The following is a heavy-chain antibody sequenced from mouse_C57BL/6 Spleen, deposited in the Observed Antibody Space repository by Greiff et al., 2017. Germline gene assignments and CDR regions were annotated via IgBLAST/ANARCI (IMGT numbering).Heavy chain of an antibody. J-gene: IGHJ2*01. V-gene: IGHV1-15*01. CDR3: TTYDYAY. CDR1: GYTFTAYE. CDR2: IDPETGGT. D-gene: IGHD2-4*01. Sequence: VQLQQPGAELVRPGASVTLSCKASGYTFTAYEMHWVKQTPVHGLEWIGAIDPETGGTAYNQKFKGKAILTADKSSSTAYMELRSLTSEDSAVYYCTTYDYAYWGQGTTLTVSS.